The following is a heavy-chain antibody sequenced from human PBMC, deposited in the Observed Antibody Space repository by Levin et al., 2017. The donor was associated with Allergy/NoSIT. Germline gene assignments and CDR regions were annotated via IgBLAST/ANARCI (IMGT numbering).Heavy chain of an antibody. Sequence: KGLEWVANIDKDGSAKNYVDSVKGRFTISRDNAKNSLHLQMNSLRVEDTAVYYCVKDKLGDWSFDYWGQGTLVTVSS. D-gene: IGHD3/OR15-3a*01. V-gene: IGHV3-7*01. J-gene: IGHJ4*02. CDR3: VKDKLGDWSFDY. CDR2: IDKDGSAK.